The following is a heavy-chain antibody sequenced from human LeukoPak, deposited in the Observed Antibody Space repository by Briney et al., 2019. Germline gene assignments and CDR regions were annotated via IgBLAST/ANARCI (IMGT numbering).Heavy chain of an antibody. V-gene: IGHV4-39*01. CDR2: IYYSGST. Sequence: GSLRLSCAASGFTFSSYAMSWVRQAPGKGLEWIGSIYYSGSTYYNPSLKSRVTISVDTSKNQFSLKLSSVTAADTAVYYCARHSPIAAAGWWFDPWGQGTLVTVSS. CDR3: ARHSPIAAAGWWFDP. D-gene: IGHD6-13*01. CDR1: GFTFSSYA. J-gene: IGHJ5*02.